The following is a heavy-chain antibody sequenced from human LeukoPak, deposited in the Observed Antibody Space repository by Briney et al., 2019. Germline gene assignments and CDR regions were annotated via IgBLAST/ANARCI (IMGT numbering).Heavy chain of an antibody. J-gene: IGHJ2*01. CDR2: IYHSGST. V-gene: IGHV4-39*01. CDR1: GGAISSSSHY. CDR3: ARNTTVTDWYFDL. Sequence: SETLSLTCTVSGGAISSSSHYWGWIRQPPGKGLEWIGSIYHSGSTVYNPSLKSRVAISVNTSRNQFSLKLNSVTASDTAVYYCARNTTVTDWYFDLWGRGTLVTVSS. D-gene: IGHD4-17*01.